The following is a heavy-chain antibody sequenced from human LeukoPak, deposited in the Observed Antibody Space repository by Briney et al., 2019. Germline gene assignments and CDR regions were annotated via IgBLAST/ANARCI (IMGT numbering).Heavy chain of an antibody. CDR1: GYTFTDYY. J-gene: IGHJ4*02. CDR2: INPNSGET. D-gene: IGHD4-11*01. V-gene: IGHV1-2*02. Sequence: ASVKVSCKPSGYTFTDYYIHWVRQAPGQGLEWMGWINPNSGETKSAQKSQGRVTMTGDTSISTACMELSRVTSDDTAVYYCARDRDYSNTERGFDYWGQGTLVTVSS. CDR3: ARDRDYSNTERGFDY.